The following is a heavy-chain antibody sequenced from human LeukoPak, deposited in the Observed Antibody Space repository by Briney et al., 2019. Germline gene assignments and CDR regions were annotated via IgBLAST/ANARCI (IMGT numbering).Heavy chain of an antibody. J-gene: IGHJ4*02. CDR2: ISYDGSNK. V-gene: IGHV3-30-3*01. CDR3: ARVVGSGWYYFDY. D-gene: IGHD6-19*01. CDR1: GFTFSSYA. Sequence: PGGSLRLSCEASGFTFSSYAMHWVRQAPGKGLEWVAVISYDGSNKYYADSVKGRFTISRDNSKNTLYLQMNSLRAEDTAVYCCARVVGSGWYYFDYWGQGTLVTVSS.